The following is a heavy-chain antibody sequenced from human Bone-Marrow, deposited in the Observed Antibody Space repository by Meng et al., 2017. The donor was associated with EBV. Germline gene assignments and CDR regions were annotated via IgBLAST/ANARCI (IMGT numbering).Heavy chain of an antibody. Sequence: QVQVEQSRAEVRTPGSSVKVSCWTSGGTFNSDAVSWVRQAPGQGLEWMGGLIPMSGAPHYAQKFQGRVTITADESTSTHYMDLSNLRSDDTAMYYCASESGRGFTPDYWGQGTLVTVSS. CDR1: GGTFNSDA. J-gene: IGHJ4*02. D-gene: IGHD3-10*01. CDR3: ASESGRGFTPDY. V-gene: IGHV1-69*01. CDR2: LIPMSGAP.